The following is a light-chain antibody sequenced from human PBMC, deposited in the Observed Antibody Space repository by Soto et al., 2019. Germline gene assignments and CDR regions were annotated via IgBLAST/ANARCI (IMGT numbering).Light chain of an antibody. CDR2: SNS. CDR1: SSNIKTNG. V-gene: IGLV1-44*01. J-gene: IGLJ2*01. Sequence: QSVLAQPPSASGTPGQTVTISCSGGSSNIKTNGVSWYKQVPGAAPKLLIYSNSQRPSGAPDRFSGSKSGTSASLAISGLQSEDEATYHCSTWDDSLNGLIFGGGTKLTVL. CDR3: STWDDSLNGLI.